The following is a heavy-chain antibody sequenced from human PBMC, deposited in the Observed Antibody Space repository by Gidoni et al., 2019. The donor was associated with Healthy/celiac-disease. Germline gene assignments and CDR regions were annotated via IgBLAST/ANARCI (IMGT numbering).Heavy chain of an antibody. CDR3: VYVLENSSSSFYDY. V-gene: IGHV4-34*01. D-gene: IGHD6-6*01. Sequence: QVQLQQWGAGLLKPSETLSLTCAVYGGSFSGYYWSWIRQPPGKGLEWIGEINHSGSTNYNPSLKSRVTISVDTSKNQFSLKLSSVTAADTAVYYCVYVLENSSSSFYDYWGQGTLVTVSS. CDR2: INHSGST. CDR1: GGSFSGYY. J-gene: IGHJ4*02.